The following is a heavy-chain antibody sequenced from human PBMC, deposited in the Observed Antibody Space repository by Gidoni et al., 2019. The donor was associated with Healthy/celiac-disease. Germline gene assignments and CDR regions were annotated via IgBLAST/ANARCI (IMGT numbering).Heavy chain of an antibody. Sequence: QVQLVQSGAEVKKPGSSVKVSCKASGGTFRSYAISWVRQAPGQGLEWMGRIIPILGIANYAQKFQGRVTITADKSTSTAYMELSSLRSEDTAVYYCARAPRPEYSSYWFDPWGQGTLVTVSS. CDR1: GGTFRSYA. D-gene: IGHD6-6*01. CDR2: IIPILGIA. J-gene: IGHJ5*02. CDR3: ARAPRPEYSSYWFDP. V-gene: IGHV1-69*04.